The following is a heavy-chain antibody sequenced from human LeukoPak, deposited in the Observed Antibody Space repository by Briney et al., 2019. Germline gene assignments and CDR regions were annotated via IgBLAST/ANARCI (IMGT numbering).Heavy chain of an antibody. Sequence: GASVKVSCKASGYTFTSYGISWVRQAPGQRLEWMGWINAGNGNTKYSQKFQGRVTITRDTSASTAYMELSSLRSEDTAVYYCARVYSSSWFLYAFDIWGQGTMVTVSS. CDR2: INAGNGNT. CDR3: ARVYSSSWFLYAFDI. J-gene: IGHJ3*02. V-gene: IGHV1-3*01. CDR1: GYTFTSYG. D-gene: IGHD6-13*01.